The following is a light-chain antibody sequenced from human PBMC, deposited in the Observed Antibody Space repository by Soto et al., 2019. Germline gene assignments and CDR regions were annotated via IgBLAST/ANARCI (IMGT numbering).Light chain of an antibody. Sequence: EIVLTQSPATLSLSPGERATLSCRASQSVSSHLAWYQQKPGQAPRLLIYDASNRATGIPARFSGSGSGTDFTLTISSLEPEDVAVYYCQQRSNWPPLTFGGGTKVEIK. J-gene: IGKJ4*01. CDR1: QSVSSH. CDR3: QQRSNWPPLT. V-gene: IGKV3-11*01. CDR2: DAS.